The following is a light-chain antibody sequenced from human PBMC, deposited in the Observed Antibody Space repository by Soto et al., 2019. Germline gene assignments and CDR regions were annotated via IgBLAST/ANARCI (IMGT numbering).Light chain of an antibody. Sequence: VLTQSQGTLSLSPGERGTLSCRSSQRMSSNFLAWYQQKPGLAPRLLIFSASKRAPGIPYRFSGSASGTGTFSGSAFGTDFTLTISRLETEDCGVYVCHHYGSSLAATFGQGTQLEIK. CDR3: HHYGSSLAAT. V-gene: IGKV3-20*01. CDR1: QRMSSNF. J-gene: IGKJ2*01. CDR2: SAS.